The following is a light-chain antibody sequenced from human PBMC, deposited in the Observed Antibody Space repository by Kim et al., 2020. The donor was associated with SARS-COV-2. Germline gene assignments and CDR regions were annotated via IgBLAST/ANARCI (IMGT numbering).Light chain of an antibody. CDR1: NIGSKK. Sequence: SGALGQTARITCGGNNIGSKKVHWYQQKPGQAPVLVIYRDSNRPSGIPERFSGSNSGNTATLTISRAQAGDEADYYCQVWDSSTGVFGGGTQLTVL. J-gene: IGLJ3*02. CDR3: QVWDSSTGV. CDR2: RDS. V-gene: IGLV3-9*01.